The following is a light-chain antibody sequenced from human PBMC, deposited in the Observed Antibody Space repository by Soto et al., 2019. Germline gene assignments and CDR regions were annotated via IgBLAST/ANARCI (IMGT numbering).Light chain of an antibody. CDR1: HSLVSSNGNTF. Sequence: EVVMTQSPLSLPVTLGQPASISCRSSHSLVSSNGNTFLIWFQQRPGQSPRRLIYKVSNRDSAVPDIFAGSGSGNDFSLEISRVEAEDVGVYYHMHATHWPWTFGQGTRVEIK. CDR3: MHATHWPWT. CDR2: KVS. J-gene: IGKJ1*01. V-gene: IGKV2-30*01.